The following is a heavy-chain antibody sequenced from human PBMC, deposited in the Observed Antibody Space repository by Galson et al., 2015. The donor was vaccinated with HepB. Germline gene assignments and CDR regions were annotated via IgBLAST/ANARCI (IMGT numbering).Heavy chain of an antibody. V-gene: IGHV3-30*18. D-gene: IGHD2-2*01. CDR2: ISYDGSNK. Sequence: SLRLSCAASGFTFSSYGMHWVRQAPGKGLEWVAVISYDGSNKYYADSVKGRFTISRDNSKNTLYLQMNSPRAEDTAVYYCAKDWLHCSSTSCSMAYYYYYGMDVWGQGTTVTVSS. CDR1: GFTFSSYG. J-gene: IGHJ6*02. CDR3: AKDWLHCSSTSCSMAYYYYYGMDV.